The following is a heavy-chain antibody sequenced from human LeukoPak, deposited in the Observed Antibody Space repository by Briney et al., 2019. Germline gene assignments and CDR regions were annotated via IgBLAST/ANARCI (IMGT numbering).Heavy chain of an antibody. CDR2: IYYSGST. J-gene: IGHJ6*02. CDR1: GGSISSYY. Sequence: PSETLALTYAVSGGSISSYYWRWIRQPPGKGLEWIGYIYYSGSTNYNPSLKRRVTISVDTSKNQFSLKLSSVTAADTAVYYCARDVDYYGMDVWGQGTTVTVSS. D-gene: IGHD2-21*01. CDR3: ARDVDYYGMDV. V-gene: IGHV4-59*01.